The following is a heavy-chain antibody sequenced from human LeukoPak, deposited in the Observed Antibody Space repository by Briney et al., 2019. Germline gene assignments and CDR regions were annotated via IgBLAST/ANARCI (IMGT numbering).Heavy chain of an antibody. Sequence: GGSLRLSCAASGFTFSYYWMSWVRQAPGKGLEWVANIKPDGSEIHYGDSVKGRFTISRDNARNSLNLQMDSLRVDDTAVYFCARDWHFSLDVWGQGTTVTVSS. CDR2: IKPDGSEI. V-gene: IGHV3-7*04. CDR1: GFTFSYYW. J-gene: IGHJ6*02. CDR3: ARDWHFSLDV.